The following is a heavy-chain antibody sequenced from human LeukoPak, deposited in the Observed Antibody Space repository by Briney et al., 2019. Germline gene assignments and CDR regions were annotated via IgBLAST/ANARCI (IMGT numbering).Heavy chain of an antibody. V-gene: IGHV3-7*01. CDR2: IKQDGSEK. J-gene: IGHJ5*02. CDR1: GFTFSSYW. CDR3: ARHPDHWFDP. Sequence: GGSLRLSCAASGFTFSSYWMTWVRQAPGKGLEWVANIKQDGSEKRYVDSVKGRFTISRDNAKNSLYLQMNNLRAEDTAVYYCARHPDHWFDPWGQGTLVTVSS.